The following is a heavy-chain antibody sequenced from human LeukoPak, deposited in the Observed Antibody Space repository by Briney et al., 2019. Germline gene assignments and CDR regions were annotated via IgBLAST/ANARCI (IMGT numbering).Heavy chain of an antibody. Sequence: PSETLSLTCTVSGGSISSGDYYWSWIRQPPGKGLEWIGYIYYSGSTYYNPSLKSRVTISVDTSKNQFSLKLSSVTAADTAVYYCARTSSGWRGDNAFDIWGQGTMVTVSS. CDR2: IYYSGST. D-gene: IGHD6-19*01. CDR3: ARTSSGWRGDNAFDI. J-gene: IGHJ3*02. V-gene: IGHV4-30-4*01. CDR1: GGSISSGDYY.